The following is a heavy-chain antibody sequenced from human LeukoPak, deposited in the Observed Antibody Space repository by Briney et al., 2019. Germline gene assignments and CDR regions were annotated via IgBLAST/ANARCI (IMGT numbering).Heavy chain of an antibody. D-gene: IGHD1-26*01. CDR2: ISGGGGNT. V-gene: IGHV3-23*01. J-gene: IGHJ3*02. CDR1: GFTFSSYW. CDR3: GKNRYSGSLSPFDI. Sequence: RTGGSLRLSCAASGFTFSSYWMNWARQAPGKGLEWVSAISGGGGNTYYADSVKGRFTISRDNSKNTLYLQMNSLRAEDTAVYYCGKNRYSGSLSPFDIWGQGTMVTVSS.